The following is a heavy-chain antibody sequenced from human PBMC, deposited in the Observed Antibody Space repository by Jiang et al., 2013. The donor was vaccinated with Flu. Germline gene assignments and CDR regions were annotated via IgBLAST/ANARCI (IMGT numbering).Heavy chain of an antibody. Sequence: SGAEVKKPGSSVKVSCKASGGTFSSYAISWVRQAPGQGLEWMGGIIPIFGTANYAQKFQGRVTITADESTSTAYMELSSLRSEDTAVYYCARGYCSSTSCSDDAFDIWGQGTMVTVSS. CDR2: IIPIFGTA. CDR3: ARGYCSSTSCSDDAFDI. J-gene: IGHJ3*02. V-gene: IGHV1-69*01. D-gene: IGHD2-2*01. CDR1: GGTFSSYA.